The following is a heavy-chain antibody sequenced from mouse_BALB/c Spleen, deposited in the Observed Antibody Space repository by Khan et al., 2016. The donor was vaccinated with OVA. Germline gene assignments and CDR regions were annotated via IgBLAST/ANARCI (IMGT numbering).Heavy chain of an antibody. Sequence: EVELVESGGGLVKPGGSLKLSCAASGFTFSSYAMSWVRQTPEKRLEWVASFSSGGNTYYPDSVKGRFTISRDNARNILYLQMSSLRSEDTAMYYCAREDPMITTWFAYWGQGTLVTVSA. J-gene: IGHJ3*01. V-gene: IGHV5-6-5*01. CDR1: GFTFSSYA. D-gene: IGHD2-4*01. CDR3: AREDPMITTWFAY. CDR2: FSSGGNT.